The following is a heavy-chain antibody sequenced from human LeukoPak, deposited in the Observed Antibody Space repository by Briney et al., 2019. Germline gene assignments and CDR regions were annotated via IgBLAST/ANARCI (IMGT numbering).Heavy chain of an antibody. V-gene: IGHV3-7*01. D-gene: IGHD3-10*02. CDR2: IKQDGSEK. J-gene: IGHJ6*04. CDR1: GFSFSSYW. Sequence: GGSLRLSCAASGFSFSSYWMSWVRQAPGKGLEWVANIKQDGSEKHYVDSVKGRFTISRDNAKNSLYLQMNSLRAEDTAVYYCAELGITMIGGVWGKGTTVTISS. CDR3: AELGITMIGGV.